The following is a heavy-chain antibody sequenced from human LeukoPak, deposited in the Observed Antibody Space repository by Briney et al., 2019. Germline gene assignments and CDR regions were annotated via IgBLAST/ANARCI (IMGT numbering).Heavy chain of an antibody. CDR2: ISSFSGTI. V-gene: IGHV3-48*01. CDR1: GGSISNYY. D-gene: IGHD6-6*01. CDR3: VRDQGGSSSH. Sequence: ETPSLTCTVSGGSISNYYWSWVRQAPGKGLEWVSYISSFSGTINYAESVKGRFTISRDNAKNSLYLQMSSLRADDTAVYYCVRDQGGSSSHWGQGTLVTVSS. J-gene: IGHJ4*02.